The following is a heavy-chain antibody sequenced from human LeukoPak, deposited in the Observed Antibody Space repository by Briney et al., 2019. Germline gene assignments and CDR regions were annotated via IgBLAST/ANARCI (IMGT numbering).Heavy chain of an antibody. J-gene: IGHJ4*02. CDR2: INTDVSDT. CDR1: GSTFSNYW. V-gene: IGHV3-74*01. D-gene: IGHD5-12*01. CDR3: ARRGEDGFGYRY. Sequence: GGSLRLSCVVSGSTFSNYWMHWVRQAPGKGLVWVSRINTDVSDTSYVDSVRGRFTVSRDNAKNTLYLQMNSLRSEDTAVYYCARRGEDGFGYRYWGQGTLVTVSS.